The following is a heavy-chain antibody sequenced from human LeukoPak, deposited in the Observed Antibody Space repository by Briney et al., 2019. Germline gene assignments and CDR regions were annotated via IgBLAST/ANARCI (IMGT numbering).Heavy chain of an antibody. J-gene: IGHJ6*02. CDR1: GFTFDDYA. CDR3: AKDMSGRQLEYYYYGMDV. CDR2: ISWNSGSI. D-gene: IGHD1-1*01. V-gene: IGHV3-9*01. Sequence: PGGSLRLSCAASGFTFDDYAMHWVRQAPGKGLEWVSGISWNSGSIGYADSVKGRFTISRDNAKNSLYLQMNGLRAEDTALYYCAKDMSGRQLEYYYYGMDVWGQGTTVTVSS.